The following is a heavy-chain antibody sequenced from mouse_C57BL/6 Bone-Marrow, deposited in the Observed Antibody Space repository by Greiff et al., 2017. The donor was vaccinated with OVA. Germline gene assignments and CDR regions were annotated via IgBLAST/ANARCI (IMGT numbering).Heavy chain of an antibody. D-gene: IGHD2-3*01. CDR1: GYTFTSYW. CDR3: AQMAWVAY. CDR2: IDPSDSYT. Sequence: QVQLQQPGAELVRPGTSVKLSCKASGYTFTSYWMHWVKQRPGQGLEWIGVIDPSDSYTNYNQKFKGKATVTVDTSASTAYMQLSSLKSEDSAVYYCAQMAWVAYWGQGTLVTVSA. V-gene: IGHV1-59*01. J-gene: IGHJ3*01.